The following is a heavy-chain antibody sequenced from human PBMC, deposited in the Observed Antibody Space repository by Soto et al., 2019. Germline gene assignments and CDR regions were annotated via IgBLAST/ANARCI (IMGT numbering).Heavy chain of an antibody. V-gene: IGHV3-21*02. CDR1: GFRFSDYS. CDR2: ISSNSGYT. CDR3: TRGSYGAYDY. D-gene: IGHD4-17*01. J-gene: IGHJ4*02. Sequence: EVQLVESGGGLVKPGESLRLSCAASGFRFSDYSMNWVRQVPGKGLEWVSSISSNSGYTLYTDSVKGRFTISRDNAKSSLYLQMSSLRDADTAVYYCTRGSYGAYDYCGQGTLVTVAS.